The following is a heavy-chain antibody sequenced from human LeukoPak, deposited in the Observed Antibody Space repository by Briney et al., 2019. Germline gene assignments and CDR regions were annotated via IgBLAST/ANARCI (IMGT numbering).Heavy chain of an antibody. J-gene: IGHJ4*02. D-gene: IGHD6-19*01. Sequence: PSETLSLTCAVSGGSISSSNWWSWVRQPPGKGLEWIGEIYHSGSTNYNPSLKSRVTISVDKSKNQFSLKLSSVTAADTAVYYCASSSGWYNSYYFDYWGRGTLVTVSS. CDR1: GGSISSSNW. CDR3: ASSSGWYNSYYFDY. CDR2: IYHSGST. V-gene: IGHV4-4*02.